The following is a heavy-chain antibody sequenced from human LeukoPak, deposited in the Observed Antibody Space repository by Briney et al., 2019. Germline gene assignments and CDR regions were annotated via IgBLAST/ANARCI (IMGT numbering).Heavy chain of an antibody. CDR2: INHSGST. CDR1: GGSISYYY. Sequence: SETLSLTCTVSGGSISYYYWSWIRQPPGKGLEWIGEINHSGSTNYNPSLKSRVTISVGTSKNQFSLKLSSVTAADTAVYYCASSASYCGGDCPTDYWGQGTLVTVSS. J-gene: IGHJ4*02. V-gene: IGHV4-34*01. CDR3: ASSASYCGGDCPTDY. D-gene: IGHD2-21*02.